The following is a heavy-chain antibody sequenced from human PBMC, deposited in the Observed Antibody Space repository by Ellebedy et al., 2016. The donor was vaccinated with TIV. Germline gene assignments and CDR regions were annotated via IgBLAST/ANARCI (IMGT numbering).Heavy chain of an antibody. V-gene: IGHV3-13*01. D-gene: IGHD6-19*01. CDR3: ARANGGPVAGFLDD. CDR2: IGTAGDT. Sequence: GGSLRLSXAASGFTFRNYDMSWVRQPSGNGLEWVSGIGTAGDTYYPGSVKGRFTVSRDNDKDSLYLQMNNLGAEDTAVYYCARANGGPVAGFLDDWGHGTLVTVSS. J-gene: IGHJ4*01. CDR1: GFTFRNYD.